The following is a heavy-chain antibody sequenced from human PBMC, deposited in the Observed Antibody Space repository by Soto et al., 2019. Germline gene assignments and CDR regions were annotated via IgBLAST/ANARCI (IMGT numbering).Heavy chain of an antibody. J-gene: IGHJ4*02. Sequence: EVQLVESGGGLVQPGRSLRLSCAASGFTFDDYAMHWVRQAPGKGLEWVSGISWDSGSIGYADSVKGRFTISRDNAKNSLYLKINSLRAAETALYYRTKGGWELPRHFDYWGQGTLVTVSS. CDR2: ISWDSGSI. V-gene: IGHV3-9*01. CDR1: GFTFDDYA. CDR3: TKGGWELPRHFDY. D-gene: IGHD1-26*01.